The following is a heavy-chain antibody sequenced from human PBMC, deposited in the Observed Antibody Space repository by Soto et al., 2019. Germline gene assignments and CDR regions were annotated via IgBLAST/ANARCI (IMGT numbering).Heavy chain of an antibody. CDR3: ARDRHNNFFDP. D-gene: IGHD6-6*01. V-gene: IGHV4-59*01. CDR2: IYYSGGT. CDR1: GGSITNYY. Sequence: SETLSLTCTVSGGSITNYYWSWIRQPPGKGLEWIGYIYYSGGTNYNPSLESRVAISVDTSRSQFSLTLRSVTAADTAVYYCARDRHNNFFDPWGQGTLVTVSS. J-gene: IGHJ5*02.